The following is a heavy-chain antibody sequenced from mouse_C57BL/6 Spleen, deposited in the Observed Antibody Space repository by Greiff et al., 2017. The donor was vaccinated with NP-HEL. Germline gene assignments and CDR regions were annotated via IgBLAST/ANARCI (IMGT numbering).Heavy chain of an antibody. D-gene: IGHD2-4*01. CDR3: ARRGGYDYDENYAMDY. CDR2: IDPSDSYT. V-gene: IGHV1-69*01. CDR1: GYTFTSYW. Sequence: QVQLQQPGAELVMPGASVKLSCKASGYTFTSYWMHWVKQRPGQGLEWIGEIDPSDSYTNYNQKFKGKSTLTVDKSSSTAYMQLSSLTSEDSAVYYCARRGGYDYDENYAMDYWGQGTSVTVSS. J-gene: IGHJ4*01.